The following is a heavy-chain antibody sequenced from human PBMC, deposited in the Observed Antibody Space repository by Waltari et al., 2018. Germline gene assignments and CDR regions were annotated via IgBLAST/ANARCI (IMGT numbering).Heavy chain of an antibody. D-gene: IGHD6-19*01. CDR2: IKQDGSEK. CDR3: ARHSGWAFDY. J-gene: IGHJ4*02. V-gene: IGHV3-7*01. Sequence: EVQLVESGGGLVQPGGSLRLSCAASGFTFSSQWMSWVRQAPGKGLGWVANIKQDGSEKYYVDSVKGRFTISRDNAKNSLYLQMNSLRAEDTAVYYCARHSGWAFDYWGQGTLVTVSS. CDR1: GFTFSSQW.